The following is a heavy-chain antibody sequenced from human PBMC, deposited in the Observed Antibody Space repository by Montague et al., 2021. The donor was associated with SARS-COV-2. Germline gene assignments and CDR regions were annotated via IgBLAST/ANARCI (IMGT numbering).Heavy chain of an antibody. CDR2: IYYSGST. V-gene: IGHV4-39*01. CDR1: GGSISSSSYY. J-gene: IGHJ5*02. CDR3: AGLGSPRITIFGVVTHNWFDP. Sequence: SETLSLTCTVSGGSISSSSYYWGWIRQPPGKGLEWIGSIYYSGSTYYNPSLKSRVTISVDMSKNQFSLKLSSVTAADTAVYYCAGLGSPRITIFGVVTHNWFDPWGQGTLVTVSS. D-gene: IGHD3-3*01.